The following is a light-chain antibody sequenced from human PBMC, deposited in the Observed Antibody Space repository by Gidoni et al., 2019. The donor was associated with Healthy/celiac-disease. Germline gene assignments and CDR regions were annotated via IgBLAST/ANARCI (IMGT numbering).Light chain of an antibody. Sequence: QSLLTQPPSSSGTPGQRVTISCSGSSSNIGSNTVNWYQQLPGTAPKLLIYSNNQRPSGVPERFSGSKSGTSASLAISGLQSEDEADYYCAAWDDSLNGVVFGGGTKLTVL. CDR2: SNN. V-gene: IGLV1-44*01. CDR3: AAWDDSLNGVV. CDR1: SSNIGSNT. J-gene: IGLJ2*01.